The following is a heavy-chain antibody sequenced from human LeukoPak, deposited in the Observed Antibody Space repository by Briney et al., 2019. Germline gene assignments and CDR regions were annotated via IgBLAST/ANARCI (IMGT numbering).Heavy chain of an antibody. J-gene: IGHJ4*02. CDR1: GFTFSNYG. D-gene: IGHD1-20*01. CDR2: IRYDGSDK. CDR3: AKDRGNWNYFDH. V-gene: IGHV3-30*02. Sequence: PGGSLRLSCAASGFTFSNYGMHWVRQAPGKGLEWVAFIRYDGSDKYYADSVKGRFTISRDNSNNTVYLQINSLRAEDTAVYHCAKDRGNWNYFDHWGQGSLVTVSS.